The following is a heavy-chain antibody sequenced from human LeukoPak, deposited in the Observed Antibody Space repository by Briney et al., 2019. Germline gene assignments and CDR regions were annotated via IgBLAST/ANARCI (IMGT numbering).Heavy chain of an antibody. CDR3: AKDHGEYYDFWSGPFDY. V-gene: IGHV3-23*01. J-gene: IGHJ4*02. CDR1: GFTFSTYT. D-gene: IGHD3-3*01. CDR2: IYGSGGAS. Sequence: GGSLRLSCAASGFTFSTYTMNWVRQAPGKGLEWVSGIYGSGGASFYADSVKGRFTISRDNSQNTVFLQMDSLRDEDTALYYCAKDHGEYYDFWSGPFDYWGQGTLVTVSS.